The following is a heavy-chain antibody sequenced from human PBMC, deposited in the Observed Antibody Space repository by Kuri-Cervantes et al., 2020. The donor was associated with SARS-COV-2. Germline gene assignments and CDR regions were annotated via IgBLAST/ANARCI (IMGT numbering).Heavy chain of an antibody. J-gene: IGHJ3*02. CDR2: ISAYNGNT. Sequence: ASVKGSCRSSGYTFTSFGISWVRQAPGQGLEWMGWISAYNGNTNYAQKLQGRVTMTEDTSTDTAYMELSSLRSEDTAVYYCATDLPYYDFWSGSPYDSAFDIWGQGTMVTVSS. CDR1: GYTFTSFG. D-gene: IGHD3-3*01. V-gene: IGHV1-18*01. CDR3: ATDLPYYDFWSGSPYDSAFDI.